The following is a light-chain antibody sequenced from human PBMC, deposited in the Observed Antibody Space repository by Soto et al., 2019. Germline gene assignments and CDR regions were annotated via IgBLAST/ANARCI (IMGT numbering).Light chain of an antibody. Sequence: QSVLPQPASVSGSPGQSITISCTGTSSDVGGYNYVSWYQHHPGKAPKLIIYDVSNRPSGVSIRFSGSKSDNTASLTISGLQSEDEADYHCSSYTTSNTRQIVFGTGTKVTVL. CDR1: SSDVGGYNY. CDR2: DVS. J-gene: IGLJ1*01. V-gene: IGLV2-14*03. CDR3: SSYTTSNTRQIV.